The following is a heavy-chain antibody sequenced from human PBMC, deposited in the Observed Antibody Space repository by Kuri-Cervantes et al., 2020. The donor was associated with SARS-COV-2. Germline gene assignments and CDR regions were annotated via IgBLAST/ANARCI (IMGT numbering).Heavy chain of an antibody. V-gene: IGHV4-59*11. CDR1: GASIRNHF. CDR3: ATVVGVVHPGAIRWGLKRPRAPVFEM. Sequence: SETLSLTCTVAGASIRNHFWSWIRQSPGKGLEWIGYIYDSGSSHYNPSLRGRVTISRLTSSNQIPLKLNSVTAADTAVYYCATVVGVVHPGAIRWGLKRPRAPVFEMWGQGTMVTVSS. J-gene: IGHJ3*02. D-gene: IGHD2-21*01. CDR2: IYDSGSS.